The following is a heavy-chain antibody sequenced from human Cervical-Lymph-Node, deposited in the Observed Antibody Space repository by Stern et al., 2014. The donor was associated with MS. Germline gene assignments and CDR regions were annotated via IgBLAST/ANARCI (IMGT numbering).Heavy chain of an antibody. CDR1: GFTVSRDY. CDR3: ARDTSSPERSDW. CDR2: ITNVGNT. J-gene: IGHJ4*02. D-gene: IGHD1-1*01. V-gene: IGHV3-53*01. Sequence: EVQLVASGGGVIQPGGSLRLSCTASGFTVSRDYMTWVRQATGKGLEWVSLITNVGNTFYTDSVKGRFTISRDDSKNTVYLHMTSLRAEDTAMYYCARDTSSPERSDWWGQGTLVTVSS.